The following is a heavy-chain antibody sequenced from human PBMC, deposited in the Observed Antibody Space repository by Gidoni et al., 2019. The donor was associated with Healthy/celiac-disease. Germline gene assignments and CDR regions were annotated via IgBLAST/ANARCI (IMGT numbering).Heavy chain of an antibody. Sequence: QLQLQESGPGLVKPSETLSLTCTVSGGSISSSSYYWGWIRQPPGKGLEWIGSIYYSGSTYYNPSLKSRVTISVDTSKNQFSLKLSSVTAADTAVYYCARRIPKTDYGGNSQGIVFDPWGQGTLVTVSS. CDR1: GGSISSSSYY. CDR3: ARRIPKTDYGGNSQGIVFDP. CDR2: IYYSGST. V-gene: IGHV4-39*01. J-gene: IGHJ5*02. D-gene: IGHD4-17*01.